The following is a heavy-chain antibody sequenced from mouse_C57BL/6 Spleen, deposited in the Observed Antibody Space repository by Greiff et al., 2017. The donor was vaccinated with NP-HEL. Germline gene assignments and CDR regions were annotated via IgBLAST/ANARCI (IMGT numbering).Heavy chain of an antibody. Sequence: VQLQQPGAELVKPGASVKMSCKASGYTFTSYWITWVKQRPGQGLGWIGDIYPGSGSTNYNEKFKSKATLTVDTSSSTAYMQLSSLTSEDSAVYYCARSTYGYYAMDYWGQGTSVTVSS. D-gene: IGHD1-1*02. J-gene: IGHJ4*01. CDR2: IYPGSGST. CDR1: GYTFTSYW. CDR3: ARSTYGYYAMDY. V-gene: IGHV1-55*01.